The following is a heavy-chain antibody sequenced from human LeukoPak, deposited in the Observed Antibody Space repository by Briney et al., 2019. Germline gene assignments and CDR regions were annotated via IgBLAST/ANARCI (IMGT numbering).Heavy chain of an antibody. D-gene: IGHD3-22*01. CDR2: IYHSGST. V-gene: IGHV4-38-2*01. CDR1: GFTFSSYA. CDR3: TRPYYYDSSGSPDY. J-gene: IGHJ4*02. Sequence: PGGSLRLSCAASGFTFSSYAMSWVRQAPGKGLEWIGNIYHSGSTYYNPSLKSRVTISVDTSKNQFSLKLSSVTATDTAVYYCTRPYYYDSSGSPDYWGQGTLVTVSS.